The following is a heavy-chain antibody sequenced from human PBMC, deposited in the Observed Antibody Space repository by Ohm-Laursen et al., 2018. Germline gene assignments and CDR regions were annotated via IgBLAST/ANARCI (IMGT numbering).Heavy chain of an antibody. J-gene: IGHJ4*02. CDR3: ITDASSITMVRGVYFDY. CDR1: GFTFSNAW. Sequence: SLRLSCAASGFTFSNAWMSWVRQAPGKGLEWVGRIKSKTDGGTTDYAAPVKGRFTISRDDSKNTLYLQMNSLKTEDTAVYYCITDASSITMVRGVYFDYWGQGTLVTVSS. V-gene: IGHV3-15*01. D-gene: IGHD3-10*01. CDR2: IKSKTDGGTT.